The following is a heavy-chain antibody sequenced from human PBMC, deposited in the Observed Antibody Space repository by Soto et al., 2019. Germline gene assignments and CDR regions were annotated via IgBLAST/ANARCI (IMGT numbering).Heavy chain of an antibody. CDR2: IYHSGST. D-gene: IGHD3-22*01. CDR3: ARGDYYDSSGYQYYFAY. Sequence: NPSETLSLTCAVSGGSISSGGYSWSWIRQPPGKGLEWIGYIYHSGSTYYNPSLKSRVTISVDRSKNQFSLKLSSVTAADTAVYYCARGDYYDSSGYQYYFAYCAQGTLVTVSS. CDR1: GGSISSGGYS. J-gene: IGHJ4*02. V-gene: IGHV4-30-2*01.